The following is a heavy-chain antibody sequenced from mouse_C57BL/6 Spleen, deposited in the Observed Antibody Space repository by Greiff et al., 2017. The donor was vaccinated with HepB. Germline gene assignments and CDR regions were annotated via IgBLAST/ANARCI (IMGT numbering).Heavy chain of an antibody. V-gene: IGHV14-4*01. CDR1: GFNIKDDY. Sequence: EVQGVESGAELVRPGASVKLSCTASGFNIKDDYMNWVKQRPEQGLEWIGWIDPENGDTEYASKFQGKATITADTSSNTAYLQLSSLTSEDTAVYYWTYDYDSNYDYFDYWGQGTTLTVSS. CDR2: IDPENGDT. D-gene: IGHD2-5*01. J-gene: IGHJ2*01. CDR3: TYDYDSNYDYFDY.